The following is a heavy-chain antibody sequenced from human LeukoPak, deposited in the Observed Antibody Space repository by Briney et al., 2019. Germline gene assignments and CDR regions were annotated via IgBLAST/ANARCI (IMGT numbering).Heavy chain of an antibody. CDR3: ARESYGDYLHQFDY. D-gene: IGHD4-17*01. CDR1: GFTFSSYW. J-gene: IGHJ4*02. V-gene: IGHV3-7*01. Sequence: GGSLRLSCAASGFTFSSYWMSWVRQAPGKGLEWVANIKQDGSEKYYVDSVKGRFTISRDNAKNSLYLQMNSLRAEDTAVYYCARESYGDYLHQFDYWGQGTLVTVSS. CDR2: IKQDGSEK.